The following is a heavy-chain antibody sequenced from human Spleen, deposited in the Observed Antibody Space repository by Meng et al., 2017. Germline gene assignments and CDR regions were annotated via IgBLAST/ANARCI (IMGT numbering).Heavy chain of an antibody. CDR1: GFTFSSYG. CDR2: IWYDGSNK. Sequence: GESLKISCAASGFTFSSYGMHWVRQAPGKGLEWVAVIWYDGSNKYYADSVKGRFTISRDNSKNTLYLQMNSLRAEDTAVYYCARDVIAGVVPADYYYGMDVWGQGTTVTVSS. V-gene: IGHV3-33*01. D-gene: IGHD2-2*01. J-gene: IGHJ6*02. CDR3: ARDVIAGVVPADYYYGMDV.